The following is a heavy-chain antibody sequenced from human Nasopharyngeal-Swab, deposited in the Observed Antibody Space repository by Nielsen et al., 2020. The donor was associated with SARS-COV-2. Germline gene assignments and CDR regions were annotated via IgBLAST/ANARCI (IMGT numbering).Heavy chain of an antibody. D-gene: IGHD3-3*01. CDR3: AKGRVTIFGVVIIDYYYDMDV. CDR1: GFTFSSYG. Sequence: GESLKISCAASGFTFSSYGMHWVRQAPGKGLEWVAVISYDGNYKYYADSVQGRFTISRDNSKNTLFLQMNSLRAEDTAVYYCAKGRVTIFGVVIIDYYYDMDVWGKGPTVTVSS. V-gene: IGHV3-30*18. CDR2: ISYDGNYK. J-gene: IGHJ6*04.